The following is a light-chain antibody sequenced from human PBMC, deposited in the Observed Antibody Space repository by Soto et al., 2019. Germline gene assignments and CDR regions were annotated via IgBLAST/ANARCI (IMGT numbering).Light chain of an antibody. CDR1: QTISSW. V-gene: IGKV1-5*01. J-gene: IGKJ1*01. CDR3: LQDINYTWT. CDR2: GAS. Sequence: DIQMTQSPSTLSGSVGDRVTITCRASQTISSWLAWYQQKRGKPPKXLIYGASNLPSGVPPRFSGSGSGPDCTRAISSLQPEDSATDYCLQDINYTWTFGQGTKVDIK.